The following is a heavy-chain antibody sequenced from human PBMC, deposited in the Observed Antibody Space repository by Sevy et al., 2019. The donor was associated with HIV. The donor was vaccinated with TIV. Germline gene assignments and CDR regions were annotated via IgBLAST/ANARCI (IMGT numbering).Heavy chain of an antibody. CDR2: ISYDGSNN. Sequence: GGSLRLSCAASGFTFSSYGMHWVRQAPGKGLEWVAVISYDGSNNFYADSVKGRFTISRDNSKNTLYLQMNSLRADDTAVYYCAKHEAATPYYYYGMDVWGQGTPVTVSS. V-gene: IGHV3-30*18. J-gene: IGHJ6*02. D-gene: IGHD2-15*01. CDR1: GFTFSSYG. CDR3: AKHEAATPYYYYGMDV.